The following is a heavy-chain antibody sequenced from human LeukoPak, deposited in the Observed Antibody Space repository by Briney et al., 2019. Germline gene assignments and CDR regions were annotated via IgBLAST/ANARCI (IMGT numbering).Heavy chain of an antibody. D-gene: IGHD1-20*01. CDR3: ARGLYNWNYGDY. CDR1: GFTFSRYW. CDR2: INPDGSTT. V-gene: IGHV3-74*01. Sequence: GGSLRLSCAASGFTFSRYWIHWVRQAPGKGLEWVSRINPDGSTTTYADSVKGRFTISRDNAKNTVNLQMNSLRAEDTAVYYCARGLYNWNYGDYWGQGTLVTVSS. J-gene: IGHJ4*02.